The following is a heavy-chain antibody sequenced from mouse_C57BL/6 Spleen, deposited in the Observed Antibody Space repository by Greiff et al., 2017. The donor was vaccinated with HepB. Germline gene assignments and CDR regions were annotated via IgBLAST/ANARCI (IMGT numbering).Heavy chain of an antibody. Sequence: VKLMESGAELVRPGASVTLSCKASGYTFTDYEMHWVKQTPVHGLEWIGAIDPETGGTAYNQKFKGKAILTADKTSSTAYMELRSLTSEDSAVYYCTGGGNGYDYWYFDVWGTGTTVTVSS. J-gene: IGHJ1*03. CDR2: IDPETGGT. CDR1: GYTFTDYE. D-gene: IGHD2-2*01. CDR3: TGGGNGYDYWYFDV. V-gene: IGHV1-15*01.